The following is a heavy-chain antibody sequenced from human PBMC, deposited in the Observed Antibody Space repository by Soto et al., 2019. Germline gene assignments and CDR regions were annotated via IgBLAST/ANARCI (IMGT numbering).Heavy chain of an antibody. CDR1: GFTFSSYG. D-gene: IGHD3-22*01. J-gene: IGHJ4*02. CDR2: ISYDGSNK. V-gene: IGHV3-30*18. Sequence: PGGSLRLSCAASGFTFSSYGMHWVRQAPGKGLEWVAVISYDGSNKYYADSVKGRFTISRDNSKNTLYLQMNSLRAEDTAVYYCAKDPSDTMIVVVDYFDYWGQGTLVTVSS. CDR3: AKDPSDTMIVVVDYFDY.